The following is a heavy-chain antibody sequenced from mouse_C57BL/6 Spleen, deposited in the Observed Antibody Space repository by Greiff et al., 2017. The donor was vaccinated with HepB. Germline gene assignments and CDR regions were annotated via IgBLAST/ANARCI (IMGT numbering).Heavy chain of an antibody. CDR1: GYTFTSYW. J-gene: IGHJ2*01. CDR3: AREGDY. CDR2: IDPSDSYT. Sequence: QVQLQQPGAELVMPGASVKLSCKASGYTFTSYWMHWVKQRPGQGLEWIGEIDPSDSYTNYNQKFKGKSTLTVDKSSSTAYMQLSSLTSEDSAVYYCAREGDYWGQGPTLTVSS. V-gene: IGHV1-69*01.